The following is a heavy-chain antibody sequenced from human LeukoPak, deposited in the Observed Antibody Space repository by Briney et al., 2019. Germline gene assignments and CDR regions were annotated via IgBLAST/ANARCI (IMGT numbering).Heavy chain of an antibody. D-gene: IGHD2-15*01. CDR3: ARPDSHLSAFDI. J-gene: IGHJ3*02. V-gene: IGHV1-18*01. Sequence: ASGKVSCKASGSTFTSYGISWVRQAPGQGLEWMGWISAYNGNTNYAQKLQGRVTMTTDTSTSTAYMELRSLRSDDTAVYYCARPDSHLSAFDIWGQGTKVTVS. CDR1: GSTFTSYG. CDR2: ISAYNGNT.